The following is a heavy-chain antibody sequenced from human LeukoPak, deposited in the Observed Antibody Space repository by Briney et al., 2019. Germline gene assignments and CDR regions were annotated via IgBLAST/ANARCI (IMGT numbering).Heavy chain of an antibody. CDR3: ARHRDYGSGWYGFDY. J-gene: IGHJ4*02. D-gene: IGHD6-19*01. CDR1: GDSIRSYY. V-gene: IGHV4-59*08. CDR2: IYYSGST. Sequence: SETLSLTCTVSGDSIRSYYWIWIRQPPGKGLEWIGYIYYSGSTNYNPSLKSRVTISVDTSKNQFSLRLSSVTAADTAVYYCARHRDYGSGWYGFDYWGQGTLVTVSS.